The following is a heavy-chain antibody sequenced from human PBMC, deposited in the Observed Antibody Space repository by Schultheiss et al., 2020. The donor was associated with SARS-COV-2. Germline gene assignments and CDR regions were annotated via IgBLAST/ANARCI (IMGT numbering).Heavy chain of an antibody. D-gene: IGHD1-14*01. CDR1: GGSVSSGSYY. Sequence: SQTLSLTCTVSGGSVSSGSYYWSWIRQPPGKGLEWIGYIYYSGSTNYNPSLKSRVTISVDTSKNQFSLQLNSVTPEDTAVYYCARGGPERAYYYYYYMDVWGKGTTVTVSS. CDR2: IYYSGST. CDR3: ARGGPERAYYYYYYMDV. V-gene: IGHV4-61*01. J-gene: IGHJ6*03.